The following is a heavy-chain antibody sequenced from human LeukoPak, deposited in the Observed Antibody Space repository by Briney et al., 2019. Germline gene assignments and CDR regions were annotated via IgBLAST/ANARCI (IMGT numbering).Heavy chain of an antibody. CDR3: ANNWAGDSGY. J-gene: IGHJ4*02. V-gene: IGHV1-2*02. D-gene: IGHD4-17*01. Sequence: ASVKVSCEAPGYTFTGYYIHWVRQAPGQGLEWMGWINPNSGDTKYAQKFQGRVTMTRDTSISTAYMELSRLRSDDTAIYYCANNWAGDSGYWGQGTLVTVSS. CDR2: INPNSGDT. CDR1: GYTFTGYY.